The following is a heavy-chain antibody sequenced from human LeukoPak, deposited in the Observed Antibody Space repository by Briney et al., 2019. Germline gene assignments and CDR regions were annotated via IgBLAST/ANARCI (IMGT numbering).Heavy chain of an antibody. CDR1: GGSISSYY. Sequence: SETLSLTCTVSGGSISSYYWSWIRQPPGKGLEWIGYIYYSGSTNYNPSLKSRGTISVDTSKNQFSLKLSSVTAADTAVYYCAREVRYFDYWGQGTLVTVSS. V-gene: IGHV4-59*01. CDR3: AREVRYFDY. CDR2: IYYSGST. J-gene: IGHJ4*02.